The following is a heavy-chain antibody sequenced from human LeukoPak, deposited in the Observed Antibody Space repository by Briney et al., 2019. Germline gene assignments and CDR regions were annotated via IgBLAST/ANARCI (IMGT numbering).Heavy chain of an antibody. J-gene: IGHJ6*02. Sequence: VASVTVSCKASGGTFSSYAISWVRQAPGQGLEWMGGIIPIFGTANYAQKFQGRVTITADESTSTAYMELSSLRSEDTAVYYCARTLGELLPYYYGMDVWGQGTTVTVSS. CDR3: ARTLGELLPYYYGMDV. D-gene: IGHD3-10*01. CDR2: IIPIFGTA. CDR1: GGTFSSYA. V-gene: IGHV1-69*13.